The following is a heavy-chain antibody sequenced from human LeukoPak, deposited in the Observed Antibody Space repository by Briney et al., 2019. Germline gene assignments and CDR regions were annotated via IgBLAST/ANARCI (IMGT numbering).Heavy chain of an antibody. CDR1: GGSIRGYY. J-gene: IGHJ4*02. Sequence: PSETLSLTCNVSGGSIRGYYWSWIRQPPGKGLEWIGYIYSSGSTNYNPSLKSRVTMSVDTSKNQFSLKVSSVTAADTAVYYCARARPDLDYWGQGTLVTVSS. CDR2: IYSSGST. CDR3: ARARPDLDY. V-gene: IGHV4-59*01.